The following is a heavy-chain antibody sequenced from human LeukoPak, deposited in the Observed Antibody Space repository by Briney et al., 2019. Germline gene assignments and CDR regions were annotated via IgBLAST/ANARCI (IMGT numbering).Heavy chain of an antibody. CDR1: GFTFSSYE. CDR3: ARRLQDAFDI. J-gene: IGHJ3*02. CDR2: ISSSGSTI. D-gene: IGHD6-25*01. Sequence: GGSLRLSCAASGFTFSSYEMNWVRQAPGKGLEWVSYISSSGSTIYYADSVKGRFTISRDNAKNSLYLQMNSLRAEDTAVYYCARRLQDAFDIWGQGTMVTVSS. V-gene: IGHV3-48*03.